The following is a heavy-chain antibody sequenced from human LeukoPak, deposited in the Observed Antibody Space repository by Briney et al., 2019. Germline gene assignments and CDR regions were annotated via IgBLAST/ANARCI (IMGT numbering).Heavy chain of an antibody. J-gene: IGHJ1*01. V-gene: IGHV4-34*01. CDR3: ARPTTVTTHYFQH. D-gene: IGHD4-17*01. CDR1: GGSFSGYY. CDR2: INHSGST. Sequence: SETLSLTCAVYGGSFSGYYWSWIRQPPGKGLEWIGEINHSGSTNYNPSLKSRVTILVDTSKNQFSLKLNSVTAADTAVYYCARPTTVTTHYFQHWGQGTLVTVSS.